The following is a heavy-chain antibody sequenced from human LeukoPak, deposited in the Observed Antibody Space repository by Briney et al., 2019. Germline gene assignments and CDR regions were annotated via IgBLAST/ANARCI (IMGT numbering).Heavy chain of an antibody. V-gene: IGHV3-48*03. CDR1: GFTFSSYE. CDR3: VRDRVGPDY. Sequence: AGGSLRLSCAASGFTFSSYEMNWVRQAPGKGLEWVSYISSSGSTIYYADSVKGRFTISRDNAKNTLYLQMNSLRAEDTAVYYCVRDRVGPDYWGQGTLVTVSS. J-gene: IGHJ4*02. D-gene: IGHD1-26*01. CDR2: ISSSGSTI.